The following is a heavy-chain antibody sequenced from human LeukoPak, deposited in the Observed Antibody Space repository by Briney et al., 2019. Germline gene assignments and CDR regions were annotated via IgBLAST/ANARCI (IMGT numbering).Heavy chain of an antibody. CDR1: GFTFSSYG. V-gene: IGHV3-30*03. CDR2: ISYDGSNK. Sequence: PGGSLRLSCAASGFTFSSYGMHWVRQAPGKGLEWVAVISYDGSNKYYADSVKGRFTISRDNSKNTLYLQMNSLRAEDTAVYYCARDPYSNYFDYWGQGTLVTVSS. CDR3: ARDPYSNYFDY. D-gene: IGHD5-18*01. J-gene: IGHJ4*02.